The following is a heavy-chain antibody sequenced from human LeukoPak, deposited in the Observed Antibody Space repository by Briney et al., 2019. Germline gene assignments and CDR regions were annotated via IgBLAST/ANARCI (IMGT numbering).Heavy chain of an antibody. CDR1: GFTFSTYE. J-gene: IGHJ2*01. CDR3: ARWTRIISSSLWYFDL. Sequence: PGGSLRLSCAASGFTFSTYEMNWVRQAPGKGLEWVSYISGSGTSTYYADSVKGRFTISRDNAKNSLYLQMNSLRAEDTAVYYCARWTRIISSSLWYFDLWVRGNLVTVSS. V-gene: IGHV3-48*03. D-gene: IGHD6-6*01. CDR2: ISGSGTST.